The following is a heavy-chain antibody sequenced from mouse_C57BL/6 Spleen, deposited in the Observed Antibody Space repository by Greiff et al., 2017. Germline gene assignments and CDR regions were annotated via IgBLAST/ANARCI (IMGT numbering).Heavy chain of an antibody. Sequence: EVQLQESGGGLVQPGGSLKLSCAASGIAFSRYWMSWVRRAPGKGLEWIGEINPDSSTINYAPSLKDKFIISRDNAKNTLYLQMSKVRSEDTALYYCARRENWGLYWYFDVWGKGTTVTVSA. D-gene: IGHD4-1*01. CDR2: INPDSSTI. V-gene: IGHV4-1*01. CDR1: GIAFSRYW. CDR3: ARRENWGLYWYFDV. J-gene: IGHJ1*03.